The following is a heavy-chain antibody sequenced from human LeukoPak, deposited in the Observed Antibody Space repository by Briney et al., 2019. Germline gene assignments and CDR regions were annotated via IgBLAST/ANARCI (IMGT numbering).Heavy chain of an antibody. CDR3: ARDRRKQQLRAFDI. CDR2: IYYSGNT. Sequence: PSETLSLTCTVSGGSIISSSYYWGWIRQPPGKGLEWIGSIYYSGNTDYNPSLKSRVTISVDTSKNQFSLKLSSVTAADTAVYYCARDRRKQQLRAFDIWGQGTMVTVSS. CDR1: GGSIISSSYY. D-gene: IGHD6-13*01. J-gene: IGHJ3*02. V-gene: IGHV4-39*07.